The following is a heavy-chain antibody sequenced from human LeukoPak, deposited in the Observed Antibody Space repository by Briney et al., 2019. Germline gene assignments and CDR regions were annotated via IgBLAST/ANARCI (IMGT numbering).Heavy chain of an antibody. CDR2: IYASGGA. CDR1: GFDVNDNF. J-gene: IGHJ4*02. Sequence: GGSVRLSCVASGFDVNDNFMIWVRQAPGQGLEWISIIYASGGAYHAESVKGRFSAFRDTSKNTIFLQMNNLRAGDTAMYYCVRRHDYWGQGTLVTVSS. V-gene: IGHV3-53*01. CDR3: VRRHDY.